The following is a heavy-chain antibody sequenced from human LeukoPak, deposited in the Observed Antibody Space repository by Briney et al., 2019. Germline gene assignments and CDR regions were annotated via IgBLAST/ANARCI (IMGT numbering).Heavy chain of an antibody. V-gene: IGHV3-21*04. CDR1: GFTFSSYS. CDR2: ISSSSSYI. CDR3: ARERDYGSGSYYVYNWFDP. Sequence: GGSLRLSCAASGFTFSSYSMNWVRQAPGKGLEWVSSISSSSSYIYYADSVKGRFTISRDNAKNSLYLQMNSLRSEDTAVYYCARERDYGSGSYYVYNWFDPWGQGTLVTVSS. J-gene: IGHJ5*02. D-gene: IGHD3-10*01.